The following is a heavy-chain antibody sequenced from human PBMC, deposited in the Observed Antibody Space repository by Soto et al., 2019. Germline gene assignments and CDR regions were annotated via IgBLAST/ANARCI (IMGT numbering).Heavy chain of an antibody. CDR2: TRNKANSYTT. J-gene: IGHJ6*02. CDR1: GFTFSDHY. V-gene: IGHV3-72*01. CDR3: ARGAPDDFYYYGMDV. Sequence: EVQLVESGGGLVQPGGSLRLSCAASGFTFSDHYMDWVRQAPGKGLEWVGRTRNKANSYTTEYAASVKGRFTISRDDSKNSLYLQMNSLKTEDTAVYYCARGAPDDFYYYGMDVWGQGTPVTVSS.